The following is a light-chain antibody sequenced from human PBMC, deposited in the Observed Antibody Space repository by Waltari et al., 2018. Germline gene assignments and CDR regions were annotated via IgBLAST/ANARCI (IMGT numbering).Light chain of an antibody. CDR2: DVS. Sequence: QSALTQPAAVSGSPGQSITLSCTGTSSDVGGYNDVPWYQQHPGKAPKLMIYDVSNRPSGVSNRFSGSKSGNTASLTISGLQAEDEADYYCSSYTSSSTLIFGGGTKLTVL. CDR3: SSYTSSSTLI. J-gene: IGLJ2*01. V-gene: IGLV2-14*03. CDR1: SSDVGGYND.